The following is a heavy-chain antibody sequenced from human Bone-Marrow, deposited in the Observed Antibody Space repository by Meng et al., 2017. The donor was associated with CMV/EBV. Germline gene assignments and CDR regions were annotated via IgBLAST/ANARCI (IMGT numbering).Heavy chain of an antibody. CDR2: INPNSGGT. CDR3: ARLVIVPAAILTWGYGMDV. V-gene: IGHV1-2*02. CDR1: GYTFTGYY. J-gene: IGHJ6*02. Sequence: ASVKVSCKASGYTFTGYYMHWVRQAPGQGLEWMGWINPNSGGTNYAQKFQGRVTMTRDTPISTAYMELSRLRSDDTAVYYCARLVIVPAAILTWGYGMDVWGQGTTVNVSS. D-gene: IGHD2-2*01.